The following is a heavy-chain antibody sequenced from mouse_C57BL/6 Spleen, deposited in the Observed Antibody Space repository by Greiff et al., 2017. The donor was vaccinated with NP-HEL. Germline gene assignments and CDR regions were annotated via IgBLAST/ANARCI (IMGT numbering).Heavy chain of an antibody. CDR2: IWSGGST. CDR3: AGFYDYDSYAMDY. D-gene: IGHD2-4*01. Sequence: QVQLQQSGPGLVQPSQSLSITCTVSGFSLTSYGVHWVRQSPGKGLEWLGVIWSGGSTDDNAAFISRLSISKDNSKSQVFFKMNSLQADDTAIYYCAGFYDYDSYAMDYWGQGTSVTVSS. J-gene: IGHJ4*01. CDR1: GFSLTSYG. V-gene: IGHV2-2*01.